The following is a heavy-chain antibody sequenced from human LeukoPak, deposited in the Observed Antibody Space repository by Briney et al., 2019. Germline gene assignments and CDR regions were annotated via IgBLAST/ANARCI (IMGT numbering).Heavy chain of an antibody. CDR1: GFTVSSNY. Sequence: GGSLRLSCAASGFTVSSNYMSWVRQAPGKGLEWVSVIYSGGSTYYADSVKGRFTISRDNSKNTLYLQMNSLRAEDTAVYYCARGADYDFWSGYPYYYYMDVWGKGTTVTVSS. CDR3: ARGADYDFWSGYPYYYYMDV. J-gene: IGHJ6*03. V-gene: IGHV3-53*01. D-gene: IGHD3-3*01. CDR2: IYSGGST.